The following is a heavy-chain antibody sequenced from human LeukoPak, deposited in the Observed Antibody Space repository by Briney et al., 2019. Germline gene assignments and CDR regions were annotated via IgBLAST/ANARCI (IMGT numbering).Heavy chain of an antibody. CDR2: IKQVGSEK. Sequence: SGGSMRLSCAASGFTFSSYWMSWVRQAPGKGLEWVANIKQVGSEKYYVDSVKGRFTISRDNAKNSLYLQMNSLRAEDTAVYYCARDQPYSSGWYYYYYMDVWGKGTTVTVSS. CDR3: ARDQPYSSGWYYYYYMDV. V-gene: IGHV3-7*01. J-gene: IGHJ6*03. CDR1: GFTFSSYW. D-gene: IGHD6-19*01.